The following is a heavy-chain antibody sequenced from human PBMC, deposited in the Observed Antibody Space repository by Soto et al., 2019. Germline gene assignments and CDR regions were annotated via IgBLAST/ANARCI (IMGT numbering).Heavy chain of an antibody. V-gene: IGHV1-3*01. CDR1: GYTFTSYA. Sequence: ASVKVSCKASGYTFTSYAMHWVRQAPGQRLEWMGWINAGNGNTKYSQKFQGRVTITRDTSASTAYMELSSLRSEDTAVYYCARLTMGGYYYYGMAVWGQGTTVTVSS. CDR2: INAGNGNT. J-gene: IGHJ6*02. CDR3: ARLTMGGYYYYGMAV. D-gene: IGHD3-16*01.